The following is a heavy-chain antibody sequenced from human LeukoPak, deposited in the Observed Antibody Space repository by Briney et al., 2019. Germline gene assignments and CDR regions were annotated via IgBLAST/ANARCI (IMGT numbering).Heavy chain of an antibody. CDR3: ARGRYDFWSGYYIGAFDY. Sequence: SETLSLTCTVSGGSISSYYWSWIRQPAGKGLEWIGRIYTSGSTNYNPSLKSRVTMSVDTSKNQFSLKLSSVTAADTAVYYCARGRYDFWSGYYIGAFDYWGQGTLVTVSS. J-gene: IGHJ4*02. CDR2: IYTSGST. CDR1: GGSISSYY. D-gene: IGHD3-3*01. V-gene: IGHV4-4*07.